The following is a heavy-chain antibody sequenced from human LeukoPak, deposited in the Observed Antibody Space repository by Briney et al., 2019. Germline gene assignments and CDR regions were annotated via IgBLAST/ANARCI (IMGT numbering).Heavy chain of an antibody. V-gene: IGHV4-39*01. CDR3: ARRNSRIATYDY. Sequence: SETLSLTCTVSGGSISSSSYYWGWIRQPPGKGLEWIGSIYYSGSTYYIPSLKSRVTISVDTSKNQFSLKLSSVTAADTAVYYCARRNSRIATYDYWGQGTLVTVSS. D-gene: IGHD2-15*01. J-gene: IGHJ4*02. CDR2: IYYSGST. CDR1: GGSISSSSYY.